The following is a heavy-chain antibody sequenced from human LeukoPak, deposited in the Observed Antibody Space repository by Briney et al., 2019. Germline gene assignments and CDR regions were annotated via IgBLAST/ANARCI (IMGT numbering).Heavy chain of an antibody. CDR1: GYTFTGYY. V-gene: IGHV1-2*02. CDR2: INPNSGGT. Sequence: ASVKVSCKASGYTFTGYYMHWVRQAPGQGLEWLGWINPNSGGTNYAQKFQGRVTMTRDTSIITAYMELSRLRSDDTAVYYCARDSDGMDVWGQGTTVTVSS. J-gene: IGHJ6*02. CDR3: ARDSDGMDV.